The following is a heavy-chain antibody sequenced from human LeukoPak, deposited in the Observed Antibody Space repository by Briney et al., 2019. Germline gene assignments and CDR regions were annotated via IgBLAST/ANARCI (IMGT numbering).Heavy chain of an antibody. CDR3: ARVDIVVVPAARYYYMDV. Sequence: GASVKVSCKASGYTFTSYDINWVRQATGQGLEWMGWMNPNSGNTGYAQKFQGRVTITRNTSISTAYMELSSLRSDDTAVYYCARVDIVVVPAARYYYMDVWGKGTTVTISS. D-gene: IGHD2-2*01. CDR2: MNPNSGNT. J-gene: IGHJ6*03. CDR1: GYTFTSYD. V-gene: IGHV1-8*03.